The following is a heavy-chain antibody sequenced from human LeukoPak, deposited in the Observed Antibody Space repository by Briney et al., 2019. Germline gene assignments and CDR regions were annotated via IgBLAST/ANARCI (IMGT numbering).Heavy chain of an antibody. CDR1: GFAFSRYT. Sequence: GGSLRLSCVASGFAFSRYTMHWVRQAPGKGLEYLSAIRSNGDSTYNANSVKGRFTISRDNSKNTLYLHMGSLGPEDTAVYYYAKADNYGPPSPSVGVDFWGQGTLVIVSS. D-gene: IGHD4-17*01. CDR2: IRSNGDST. CDR3: AKADNYGPPSPSVGVDF. J-gene: IGHJ4*02. V-gene: IGHV3-64*01.